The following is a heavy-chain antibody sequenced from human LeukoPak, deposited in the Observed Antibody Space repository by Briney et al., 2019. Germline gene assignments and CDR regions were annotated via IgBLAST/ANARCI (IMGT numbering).Heavy chain of an antibody. CDR1: GFPFSTHW. J-gene: IGHJ4*02. CDR2: INQDGSQK. CDR3: ARSNREFASGSGDY. D-gene: IGHD3-10*01. V-gene: IGHV3-7*05. Sequence: GGSLRLSCAASGFPFSTHWMSWVRQAPGKGLDWEANINQDGSQKSCVDSVKGRFSISRDNAKNSLYLQMHSLRAEDTAVYYCARSNREFASGSGDYWGQGTLVTVSS.